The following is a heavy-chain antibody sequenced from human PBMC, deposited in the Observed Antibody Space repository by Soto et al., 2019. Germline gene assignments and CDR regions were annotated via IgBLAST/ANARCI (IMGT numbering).Heavy chain of an antibody. CDR2: IYHSGST. CDR3: ARGNVVAIDY. Sequence: PSETLSLTCAVSGGSISSGGYSWSWIRRPPGKGLEWIGYIYHSGSTYYNPSLKSRVTISVDRSKNQSSLKLSSVTAADTAVYYCARGNVVAIDYWGQGTLVTVS. CDR1: GGSISSGGYS. J-gene: IGHJ4*02. V-gene: IGHV4-30-2*01. D-gene: IGHD2-21*01.